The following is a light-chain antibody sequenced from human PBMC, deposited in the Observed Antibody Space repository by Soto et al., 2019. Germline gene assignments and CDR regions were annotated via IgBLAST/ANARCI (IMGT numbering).Light chain of an antibody. Sequence: DIVMTQSPDSLAVSLGERATINCKSSQSVLYSSNNKNYLAWYQQKPGQPPKLLISSSSTRESGVPDRFSGSGSGTDFTLTIISLQAEDVAVYYCQQYYSTPRTFGHGTKVEIK. CDR3: QQYYSTPRT. V-gene: IGKV4-1*01. CDR2: SSS. J-gene: IGKJ1*01. CDR1: QSVLYSSNNKNY.